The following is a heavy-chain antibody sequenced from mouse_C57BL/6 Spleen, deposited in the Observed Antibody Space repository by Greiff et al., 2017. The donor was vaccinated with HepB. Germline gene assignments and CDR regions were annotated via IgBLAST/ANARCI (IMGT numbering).Heavy chain of an antibody. J-gene: IGHJ1*03. V-gene: IGHV1-64*01. CDR2: IHPNSGST. D-gene: IGHD1-1*01. Sequence: QVHVKQPGAELVKPGASVKLSCKASGYTFTSYWMHWVKQRPGQGLEWIGMIHPNSGSTNYNEKFKSKATLTVDKSSSTAYMQLSSLTSEDSAVYYCASYYDGSSYEYFDVWGTGTTVTVSS. CDR1: GYTFTSYW. CDR3: ASYYDGSSYEYFDV.